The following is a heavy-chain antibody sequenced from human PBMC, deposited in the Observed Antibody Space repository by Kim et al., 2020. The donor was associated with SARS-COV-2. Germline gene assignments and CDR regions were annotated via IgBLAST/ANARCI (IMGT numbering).Heavy chain of an antibody. V-gene: IGHV3-33*01. D-gene: IGHD3-9*01. Sequence: GGSLRLSCAASGFTFSSYGMHWVRQAPGKGLEWVAVIWYDGSNKYYADSVKGRFTISRDNSKNTLYLQMNSLRAEDTAVYYCARVAPYYDILTGYYEPNYYYYGMDVWGQGTTVTVSS. J-gene: IGHJ6*02. CDR1: GFTFSSYG. CDR2: IWYDGSNK. CDR3: ARVAPYYDILTGYYEPNYYYYGMDV.